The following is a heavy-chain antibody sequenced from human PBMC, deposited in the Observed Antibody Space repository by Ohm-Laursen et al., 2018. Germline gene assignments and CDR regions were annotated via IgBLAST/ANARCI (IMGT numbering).Heavy chain of an antibody. J-gene: IGHJ6*02. CDR1: GYTFTSYY. CDR2: INPSGGST. D-gene: IGHD1-7*01. CDR3: ARDPYPELLYGMDV. Sequence: ATVKISCNASGYTFTSYYMHWVRQAPGQGLEWMGIINPSGGSTSYAQKFQGRVTMTRDTSTSTVYMELSSLRSEDTAVYYCARDPYPELLYGMDVWGQGTTVTVSS. V-gene: IGHV1-46*01.